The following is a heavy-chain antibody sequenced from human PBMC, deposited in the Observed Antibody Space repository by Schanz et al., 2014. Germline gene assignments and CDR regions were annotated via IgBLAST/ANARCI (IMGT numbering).Heavy chain of an antibody. CDR3: AKDTGYCHGGACYCFEY. CDR2: ISYDGNNE. D-gene: IGHD2-8*02. J-gene: IGHJ4*02. CDR1: GFTFSSYG. V-gene: IGHV3-30*18. Sequence: VQLVESGGGLVQPGGSLRLSCVASGFTFSSYGMHWVRQAPGKGLEWVAVISYDGNNEDYADSVKGRFSISRDNSQNTLYLQMDSLRPEDTAVYFCAKDTGYCHGGACYCFEYWGLGILVTVSS.